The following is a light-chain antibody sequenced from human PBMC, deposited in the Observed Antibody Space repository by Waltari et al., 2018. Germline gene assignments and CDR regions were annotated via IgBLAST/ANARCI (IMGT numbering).Light chain of an antibody. CDR3: QSWESTTVV. J-gene: IGLJ2*01. V-gene: IGLV3-1*01. CDR2: QDT. Sequence: YELTQPPSVSVSPGQIASITCSGDKLGEKYAWWYQQKPGQSPVLVISQDTKRPSGTPERFSGSKSGNAATLTISGTQAMDEADYYCQSWESTTVVFGGGTRLTVL. CDR1: KLGEKY.